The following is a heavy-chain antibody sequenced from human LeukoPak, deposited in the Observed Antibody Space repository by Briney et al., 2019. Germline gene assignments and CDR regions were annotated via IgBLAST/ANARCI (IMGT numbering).Heavy chain of an antibody. CDR3: ARSDDSSGYYKLAFDI. D-gene: IGHD3-22*01. J-gene: IGHJ3*02. V-gene: IGHV1-69*13. CDR2: IIPILGTA. CDR1: GGTFISYA. Sequence: GASVKVSCRASGGTFISYAISWVRQAPGQGLEWMGGIIPILGTANYAQKFQGRVTITADESTSTAYMELSSLRSEDTAVYYCARSDDSSGYYKLAFDIWGQGTMVTVSS.